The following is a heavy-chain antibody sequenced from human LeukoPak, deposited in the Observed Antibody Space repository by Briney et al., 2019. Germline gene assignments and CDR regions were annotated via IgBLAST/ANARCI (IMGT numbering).Heavy chain of an antibody. V-gene: IGHV1-2*02. J-gene: IGHJ4*02. CDR3: ATAFKYGSGSYYFDY. CDR2: INPNSGGT. CDR1: GYTFTGYY. Sequence: ASVKVSCKASGYTFTGYYMHWVRQAPGQGLECMGWINPNSGGTNYAQKFQGRVTMTRDTSISTAYMELSRLRSDDTAVYYCATAFKYGSGSYYFDYWGQGTLVTVSS. D-gene: IGHD3-10*01.